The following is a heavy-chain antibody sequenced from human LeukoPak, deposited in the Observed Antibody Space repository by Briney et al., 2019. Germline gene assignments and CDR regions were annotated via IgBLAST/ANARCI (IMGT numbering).Heavy chain of an antibody. V-gene: IGHV4-30-4*01. CDR3: AREGVSGYDWGPFDY. Sequence: SETLSLTCTVSGGSISSGDYYWSWIRQPPGKGLEWIVYIYYSGSTYYNPSLKSRVTISVDTSKNQFSLKLSSVTAADTAVYYCAREGVSGYDWGPFDYWGQGTLVTVSS. CDR1: GGSISSGDYY. D-gene: IGHD5-12*01. J-gene: IGHJ4*02. CDR2: IYYSGST.